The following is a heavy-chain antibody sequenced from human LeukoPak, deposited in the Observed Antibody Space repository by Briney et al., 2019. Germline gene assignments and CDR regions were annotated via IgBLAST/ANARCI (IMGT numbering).Heavy chain of an antibody. J-gene: IGHJ3*02. CDR2: IYQSGST. CDR1: GGSFSGYY. CDR3: ASYKGAFDI. V-gene: IGHV4-34*10. Sequence: PSEALSLTCAVYGGSFSGYYWSWIRQPPGKGLEWIGYIYQSGSTYYNPSVKSRITISVDRSKNQFSLKLSSVTAADTAVYYCASYKGAFDIWGQGTMVTVSS.